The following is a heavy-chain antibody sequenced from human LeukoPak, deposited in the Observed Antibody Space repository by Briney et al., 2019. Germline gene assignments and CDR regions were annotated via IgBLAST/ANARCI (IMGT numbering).Heavy chain of an antibody. CDR3: AREGWFDP. V-gene: IGHV4-39*07. CDR1: GGSISSYY. Sequence: SETLSLTCTVSGGSISSYYWSWIRQPPGKGLEWIGSIYYSGSTYYNPSLKSRVTISVDTSKNQFSLKLSSVTAADTAVYYCAREGWFDPWGQGTLVTVSS. CDR2: IYYSGST. J-gene: IGHJ5*02.